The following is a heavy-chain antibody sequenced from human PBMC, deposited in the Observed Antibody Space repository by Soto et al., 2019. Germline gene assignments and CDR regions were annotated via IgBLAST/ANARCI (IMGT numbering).Heavy chain of an antibody. V-gene: IGHV4-30-2*01. CDR1: GVSISSIGYS. D-gene: IGHD2-2*01. CDR3: ARVPTP. CDR2: IYHSGST. Sequence: SETLSLTCAVSGVSISSIGYSWTWIRQPPGKGLEWIGYIYHSGSTYYNTSLKSQVTISVDRSKNQFSLKLSSVTAADTAVYYCARVPTPWGQGTLVTVS. J-gene: IGHJ5*02.